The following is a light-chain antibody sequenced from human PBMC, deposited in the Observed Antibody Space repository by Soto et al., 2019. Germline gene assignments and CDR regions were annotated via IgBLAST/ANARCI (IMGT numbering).Light chain of an antibody. V-gene: IGKV1-27*01. CDR3: QKYNAAPRT. CDR2: TAS. CDR1: QGIASY. J-gene: IGKJ4*01. Sequence: DIQLTQSPSSLSASVGDRVTITCRASQGIASYLGWYQQKPGGVPKLLISTASTLQSGVPSRFSGSESGTDFTLTISSLQPEDVATYYCQKYNAAPRTFGGGTKVEIK.